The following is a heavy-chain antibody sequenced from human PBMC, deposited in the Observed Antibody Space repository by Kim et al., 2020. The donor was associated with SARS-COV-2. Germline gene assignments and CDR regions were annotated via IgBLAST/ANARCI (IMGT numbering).Heavy chain of an antibody. D-gene: IGHD3-10*01. CDR1: GGSFSGYY. CDR3: ARVWRGSRGAFDI. Sequence: SETLSLTCAVYGGSFSGYYWSWIRQPPGKGLEWIGEINHSGSTNYNPSLKSRVTISVDTSKNQFSLKLSSVTAADTAVYYCARVWRGSRGAFDIWGQGTMVTVSS. V-gene: IGHV4-34*01. J-gene: IGHJ3*02. CDR2: INHSGST.